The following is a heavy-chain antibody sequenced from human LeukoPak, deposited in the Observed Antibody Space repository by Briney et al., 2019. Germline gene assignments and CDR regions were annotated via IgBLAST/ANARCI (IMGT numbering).Heavy chain of an antibody. CDR3: ARTSGYREFDY. CDR1: GFTFSTYS. CDR2: INQDGSEK. V-gene: IGHV3-7*05. D-gene: IGHD5-12*01. J-gene: IGHJ4*02. Sequence: GGSLRLSCAASGFTFSTYSMNWVRQAPGKGMEWVASINQDGSEKYYVDSVGRFTISRDNAKNSLYLQMNSLRAEDTAVYYCARTSGYREFDYWGQGTLVTVSS.